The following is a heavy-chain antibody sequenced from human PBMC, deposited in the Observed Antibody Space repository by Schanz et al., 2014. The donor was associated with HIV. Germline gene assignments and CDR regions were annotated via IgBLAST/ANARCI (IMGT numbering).Heavy chain of an antibody. V-gene: IGHV3-23*04. J-gene: IGHJ4*02. D-gene: IGHD5-12*01. CDR1: GFTFNNYA. CDR3: AKGLTIWLQPPFDY. CDR2: ISGSGGSP. Sequence: EVQLVESGGGVVQPGRSLRLSCVASGFTFNNYAMSWVRQAPGKGLEWVSTISGSGGSPYYADSVKGRFTISRDNSKNTLYLQMNSLRAEDTAVYYCAKGLTIWLQPPFDYWGQGTLVTVSS.